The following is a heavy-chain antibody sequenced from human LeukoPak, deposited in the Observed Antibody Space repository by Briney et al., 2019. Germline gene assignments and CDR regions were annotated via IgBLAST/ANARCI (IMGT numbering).Heavy chain of an antibody. CDR2: IYSGGST. Sequence: GGSLRLSCAASGFTVSSNYMSWVRQAPGKGLEWVSVIYSGGSTYYADSVKGRFTISRDNSKNTLYLQMNSLRAEDTAVYYCAKDLLIETAYQLLPNWFDPWGQGTLVTVSS. CDR1: GFTVSSNY. D-gene: IGHD2-2*01. J-gene: IGHJ5*02. CDR3: AKDLLIETAYQLLPNWFDP. V-gene: IGHV3-53*01.